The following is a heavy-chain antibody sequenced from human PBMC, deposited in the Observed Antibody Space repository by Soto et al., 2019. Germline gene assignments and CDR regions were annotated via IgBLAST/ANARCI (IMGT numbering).Heavy chain of an antibody. CDR1: GFNFIDHD. V-gene: IGHV3-23*01. Sequence: EVKLLESGGALVQPGGSLRLSCEASGFNFIDHDMSWVRQAPGKGLEWVSSITVGGAQKDYGQSVKGRFTIARDNSNDHLFLQRDGLQVEDTAIYYCTRMPGGGWQRFFDYWGQGTVVTVSS. CDR2: ITVGGAQK. CDR3: TRMPGGGWQRFFDY. J-gene: IGHJ4*02. D-gene: IGHD5-12*01.